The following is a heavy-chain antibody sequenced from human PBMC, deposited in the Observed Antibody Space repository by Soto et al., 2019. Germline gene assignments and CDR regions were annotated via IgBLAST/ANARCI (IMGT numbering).Heavy chain of an antibody. CDR2: IIPTFGTA. D-gene: IGHD2-21*01. J-gene: IGHJ6*02. V-gene: IGHV1-69*12. Sequence: QVQLVQSGAEVKKPGSSVKVSCKASGGTFSSYTISWVRRAPGQGLEWMGGIIPTFGTADYAQKFQGRVTITADESTSTGYMELSSLRSEDTALYYCARPSCGAACYYYGMDVWGQGTAVTVSS. CDR3: ARPSCGAACYYYGMDV. CDR1: GGTFSSYT.